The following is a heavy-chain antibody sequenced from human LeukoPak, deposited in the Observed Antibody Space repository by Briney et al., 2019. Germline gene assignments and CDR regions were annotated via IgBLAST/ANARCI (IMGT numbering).Heavy chain of an antibody. CDR3: ARGIQLWLIDY. V-gene: IGHV1-69*13. D-gene: IGHD5-18*01. Sequence: ASVKVSCKASGGTFSSYAISCVRQAPGQGLEWMGGIIPIFGTANYAQKFQGRVTITADESTSTAYMELSSLRSEDTAVYYCARGIQLWLIDYWGQGTLVTVSS. CDR2: IIPIFGTA. J-gene: IGHJ4*02. CDR1: GGTFSSYA.